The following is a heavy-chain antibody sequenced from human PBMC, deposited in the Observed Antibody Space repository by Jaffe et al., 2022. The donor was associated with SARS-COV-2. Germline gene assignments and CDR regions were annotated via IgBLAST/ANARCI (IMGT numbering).Heavy chain of an antibody. V-gene: IGHV3-21*01. D-gene: IGHD3-22*01. CDR3: ARDGDSSGYHTPEMGDKNDY. Sequence: EVQLVESGGGLVKPGGSLRLSCAASGFTFSSYSMNWVRQAPGKGLEWVSSISSSSSYIYYADSVKGRFTISRDNAKNSLYLQMNSLRAEDTAVYYCARDGDSSGYHTPEMGDKNDYWGQGTLVTVSS. CDR1: GFTFSSYS. CDR2: ISSSSSYI. J-gene: IGHJ4*02.